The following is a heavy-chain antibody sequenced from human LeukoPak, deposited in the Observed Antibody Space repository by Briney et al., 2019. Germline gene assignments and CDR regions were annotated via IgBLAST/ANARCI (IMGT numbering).Heavy chain of an antibody. V-gene: IGHV1-18*01. CDR3: ARDRYGVRSGSCDY. Sequence: ASVKVSCKASGYTFTSYGISWVRQAPGQGLEWMGWISGDNGDTNYAQKLQGRVTMTTDTSTSTAYMELRSLRYDDTAVYYCARDRYGVRSGSCDYWGQGTLVTVSS. D-gene: IGHD1-26*01. CDR2: ISGDNGDT. J-gene: IGHJ4*02. CDR1: GYTFTSYG.